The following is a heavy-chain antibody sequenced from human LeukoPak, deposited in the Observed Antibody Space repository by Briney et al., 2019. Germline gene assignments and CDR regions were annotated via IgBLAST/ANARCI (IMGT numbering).Heavy chain of an antibody. CDR2: ISAYNGNT. CDR1: GYTFTSYG. CDR3: ARVSTSITIFGVVTAPYYFDY. V-gene: IGHV1-18*01. D-gene: IGHD3-3*01. J-gene: IGHJ4*02. Sequence: ASVKVSCKASGYTFTSYGISWVRQAPGQGLEWMGWISAYNGNTNYAQKLQGRVTMTTDTSTSTAYMELRSLRSDDTAVYYCARVSTSITIFGVVTAPYYFDYWGQGTLVTVSP.